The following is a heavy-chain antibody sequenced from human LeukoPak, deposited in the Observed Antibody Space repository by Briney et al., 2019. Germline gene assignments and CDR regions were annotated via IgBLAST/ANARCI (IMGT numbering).Heavy chain of an antibody. CDR3: AKDRYYDIRGRLDP. D-gene: IGHD3-10*02. CDR2: ISDDGSTK. Sequence: GGSLRLSCSISGFSFSAFGMHWVREAPGKGLEWVAVISDDGSTKYYSDSVKGRFTVSRDNSKDTLYLQMNSLTTEDTAVYYCAKDRYYDIRGRLDPWGQGTLVTVSS. J-gene: IGHJ5*02. CDR1: GFSFSAFG. V-gene: IGHV3-30*18.